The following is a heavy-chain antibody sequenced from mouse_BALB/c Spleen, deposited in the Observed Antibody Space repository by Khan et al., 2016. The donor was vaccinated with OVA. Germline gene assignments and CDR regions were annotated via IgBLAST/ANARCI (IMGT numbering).Heavy chain of an antibody. Sequence: EVKLLESGPGLVKPSQSLSLTCTVTGYSITSEYARNWIRQFPGNKLEWMGYINYSGNTRYNPSLKSRTSITRDTSKNQFFLQLNSVTTEDTATYYCARKYYYDYGPFPYWGQGTLVTVSA. J-gene: IGHJ3*01. CDR1: GYSITSEYA. CDR2: INYSGNT. D-gene: IGHD2-4*01. CDR3: ARKYYYDYGPFPY. V-gene: IGHV3-2*02.